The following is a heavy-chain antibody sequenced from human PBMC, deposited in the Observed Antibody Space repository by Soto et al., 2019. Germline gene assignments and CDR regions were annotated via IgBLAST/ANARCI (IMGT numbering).Heavy chain of an antibody. Sequence: QVQLVQSGAEVKKPGASVKVSCKASGDTFTNYDIKWVRQATGQGIEWMGWMNPNSGNTGYAQKFQGRVTMTRNTSISTANMELSSLRSEDTDVYYCARRRNGMDVWGQATTVTVSS. CDR3: ARRRNGMDV. CDR2: MNPNSGNT. J-gene: IGHJ6*02. V-gene: IGHV1-8*01. CDR1: GDTFTNYD.